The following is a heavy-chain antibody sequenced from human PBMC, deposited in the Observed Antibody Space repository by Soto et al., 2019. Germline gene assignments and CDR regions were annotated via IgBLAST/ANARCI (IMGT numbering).Heavy chain of an antibody. J-gene: IGHJ6*03. CDR2: MRGKTNNYAA. CDR3: TRAAGRFGVPPNGGVYYSYYMDV. CDR1: GFNLSGST. D-gene: IGHD3-3*01. Sequence: EVQLVESGGDVVQPGKSLKLSCIASGFNLSGSTIHWVRQASGKGLEWLGRMRGKTNNYAAAYGVSVKGRISFSRDDSQNTAYLQINGLKTEDTAVYYCTRAAGRFGVPPNGGVYYSYYMDVWGKGTTVTVSS. V-gene: IGHV3-73*01.